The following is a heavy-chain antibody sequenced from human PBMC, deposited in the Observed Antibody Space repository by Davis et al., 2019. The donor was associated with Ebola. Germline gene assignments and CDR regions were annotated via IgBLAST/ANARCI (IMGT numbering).Heavy chain of an antibody. Sequence: GESLKISCAASGFTFVDYAFSWVRQAPGKGLEWVSVIYSGGSTYYADSVKGRFTISRDNSKNTLYLQMNSLRAEDTAVYYCARARWLVYYFDYWGQGTLVTVSS. CDR1: GFTFVDYA. D-gene: IGHD6-19*01. CDR3: ARARWLVYYFDY. CDR2: IYSGGST. V-gene: IGHV3-53*01. J-gene: IGHJ4*02.